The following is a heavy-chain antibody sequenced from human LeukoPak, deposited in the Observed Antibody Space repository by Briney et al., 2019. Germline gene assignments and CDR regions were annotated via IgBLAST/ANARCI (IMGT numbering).Heavy chain of an antibody. CDR3: AGRYDSSGYPLH. Sequence: GGSLRLSCAASGFTVSSNYMSWVRQAPGKGLEWVSVICGGGTTYYADSVKGRFTISRDNSKNTLYLQMNSLRAEDTAVYYCAGRYDSSGYPLHWGQGTLVTVSS. CDR1: GFTVSSNY. J-gene: IGHJ4*02. D-gene: IGHD3-22*01. V-gene: IGHV3-53*01. CDR2: ICGGGTT.